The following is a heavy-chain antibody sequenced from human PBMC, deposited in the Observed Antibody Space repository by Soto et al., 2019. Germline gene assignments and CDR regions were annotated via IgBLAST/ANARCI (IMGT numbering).Heavy chain of an antibody. CDR3: ARHPRYSPSDYYYCYLDV. Sequence: SETLSLTYTVSGGSISSYYWRWCRQPPGRGLEWIGNIHYGGSTNYNPSLKSRVTISTDTSENQFSLKLSSVTAADTAVYYCARHPRYSPSDYYYCYLDVWGKGTTVTVP. D-gene: IGHD5-18*01. J-gene: IGHJ6*03. V-gene: IGHV4-59*12. CDR2: IHYGGST. CDR1: GGSISSYY.